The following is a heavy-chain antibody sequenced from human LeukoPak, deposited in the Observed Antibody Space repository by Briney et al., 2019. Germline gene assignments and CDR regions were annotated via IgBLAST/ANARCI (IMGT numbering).Heavy chain of an antibody. CDR1: GGSFSGYS. CDR3: ARQTGSGLFILP. J-gene: IGHJ4*02. CDR2: IIHTGST. Sequence: SETLSLTCAVYGGSFSGYSWSWIRQPPGKGLEWIGEIIHTGSTNYNPSLKSRVTISVDKSKNQFSLKLTSVTAADTSVYYCARQTGSGLFILPGGQGTLVTVSS. D-gene: IGHD3/OR15-3a*01. V-gene: IGHV4-34*12.